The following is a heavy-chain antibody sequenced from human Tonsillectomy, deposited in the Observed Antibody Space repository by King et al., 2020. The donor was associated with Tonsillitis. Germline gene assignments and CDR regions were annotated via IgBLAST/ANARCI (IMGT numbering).Heavy chain of an antibody. D-gene: IGHD3-9*01. CDR2: ITTAEDT. Sequence: VQLVESGGGLLQPGGSLRLSCTASGFNFGSYAWNWVRQAPGKGLEWVSGITTAEDTYYADSVKGRFTISRDNSKNTLYRQMNSLRADDTAVYYCAKELRYFGGYFQHWGQGTLATVSS. J-gene: IGHJ1*01. V-gene: IGHV3-23*04. CDR1: GFNFGSYA. CDR3: AKELRYFGGYFQH.